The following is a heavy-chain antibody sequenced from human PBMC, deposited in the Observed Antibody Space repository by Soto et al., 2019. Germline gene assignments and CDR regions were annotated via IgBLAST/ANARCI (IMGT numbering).Heavy chain of an antibody. CDR2: IYPGDSDT. CDR3: ARLTYYYDSSGYPLKYYFDY. J-gene: IGHJ4*02. Sequence: PGESLKISCKGSGYSFTSYWIGWVRQMPGKGLEWMGIIYPGDSDTRYSPSFQGQVTISADKSISTAYLQWSSLKASDTAMYYCARLTYYYDSSGYPLKYYFDYWGQRTLVTVSS. CDR1: GYSFTSYW. D-gene: IGHD3-22*01. V-gene: IGHV5-51*01.